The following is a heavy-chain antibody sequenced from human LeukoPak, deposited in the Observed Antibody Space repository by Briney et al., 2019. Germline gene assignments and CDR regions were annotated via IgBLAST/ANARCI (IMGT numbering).Heavy chain of an antibody. J-gene: IGHJ5*02. V-gene: IGHV4-4*07. CDR2: IYTSGTT. CDR3: ARSLKMTYSWLDP. Sequence: SETLSLTCTVSDGSISNYYWNWIRQPAGKGLEGIGRIYTSGTTNYNPSLKTRVTISLDKSKNQFSLKLSSVTAADTAVYYCARSLKMTYSWLDPWGQGAQVTVSS. CDR1: DGSISNYY. D-gene: IGHD4-11*01.